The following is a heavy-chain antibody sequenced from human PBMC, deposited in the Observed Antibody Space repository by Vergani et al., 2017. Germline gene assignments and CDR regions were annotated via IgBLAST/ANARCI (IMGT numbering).Heavy chain of an antibody. CDR2: ISARYPST. CDR1: GFTFSACP. D-gene: IGHD1-26*01. V-gene: IGHV3-23*01. Sequence: EVQLLQSGGGVIQPGGSVRLSCAASGFTFSACPMTWVRQAPGKGLEWVSSISARYPSTYYADSVKGRFTISRDNSKNMLYLQMHSLRAEDTAVYYCARLSXDTTPYVQGGYDCWGQGTLVAVSS. CDR3: ARLSXDTTPYVQGGYDC. J-gene: IGHJ4*02.